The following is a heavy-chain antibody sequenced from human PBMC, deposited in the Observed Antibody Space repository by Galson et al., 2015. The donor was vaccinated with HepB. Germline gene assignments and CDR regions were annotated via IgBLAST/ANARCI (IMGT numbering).Heavy chain of an antibody. Sequence: SLRLSCAASEFSFTNSWMDWVRQAPGQGLEWVANIKPDGSEMYYLDSVRGRFTISRDNAEKSLYLQMDSLRAEDTAMYYCSTALNYWGQGTLVTVSS. CDR2: IKPDGSEM. CDR1: EFSFTNSW. J-gene: IGHJ4*02. CDR3: STALNY. V-gene: IGHV3-7*01.